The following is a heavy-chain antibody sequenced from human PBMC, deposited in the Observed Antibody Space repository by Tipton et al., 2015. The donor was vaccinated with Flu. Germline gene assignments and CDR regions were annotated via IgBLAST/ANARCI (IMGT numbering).Heavy chain of an antibody. D-gene: IGHD3-10*01. CDR3: ARRPNYYGSGSYYFDY. CDR2: INPNSGGT. CDR1: GYTFTGYY. V-gene: IGHV1-2*02. Sequence: QLVQSGAEVKKPGASVKVSCKASGYTFTGYYMHWVRQAPGQGLEWMGWINPNSGGTNYAQKFQGRVTMTRDTSISTAYMELSRLRSDDTAVYYCARRPNYYGSGSYYFDYWGQGTLDTVSS. J-gene: IGHJ4*02.